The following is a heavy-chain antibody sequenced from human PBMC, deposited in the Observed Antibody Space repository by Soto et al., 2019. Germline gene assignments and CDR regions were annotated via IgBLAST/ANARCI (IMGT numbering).Heavy chain of an antibody. D-gene: IGHD3-22*01. V-gene: IGHV4-31*03. Sequence: PSETLSLTCTVSGGSISSGGYYWSWIRQHPGKGLEWIGYIYYSGSTYYNPSLKSRVTISVDTSKNQFSLKLSSVTAADTAVYYCAREHDSSGDDAFDIWGQGTMVTVSS. CDR1: GGSISSGGYY. CDR3: AREHDSSGDDAFDI. CDR2: IYYSGST. J-gene: IGHJ3*02.